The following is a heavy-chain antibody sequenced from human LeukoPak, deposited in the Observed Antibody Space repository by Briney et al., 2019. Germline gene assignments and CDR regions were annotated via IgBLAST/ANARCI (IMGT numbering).Heavy chain of an antibody. J-gene: IGHJ4*02. D-gene: IGHD3-22*01. CDR1: GYSFTSYW. CDR3: ARRDDSSGYYPNFDY. V-gene: IGHV5-51*01. Sequence: GESLKISCKGSGYSFTSYWIGWVRQMPGKGLEWMGIIYPGDSDTRYSPSFQGQVTISADKSISTAYLQWSSLKASDTAMYYCARRDDSSGYYPNFDYWGQGTLVTISS. CDR2: IYPGDSDT.